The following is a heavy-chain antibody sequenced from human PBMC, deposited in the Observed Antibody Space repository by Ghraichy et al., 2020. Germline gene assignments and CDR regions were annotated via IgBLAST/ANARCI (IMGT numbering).Heavy chain of an antibody. CDR1: GFTFSSYA. CDR3: ARDFWSGYGTD. J-gene: IGHJ4*02. V-gene: IGHV3-23*01. Sequence: GGSLRLSCTASGFTFSSYAMSWVRQAPGKGLEWVSTISNNGFSTYYADSVKGRFTIFRVNSKNALYMQMNSLRGEDTAIYYCARDFWSGYGTDWGQGTLVTVSS. CDR2: ISNNGFST. D-gene: IGHD3-3*01.